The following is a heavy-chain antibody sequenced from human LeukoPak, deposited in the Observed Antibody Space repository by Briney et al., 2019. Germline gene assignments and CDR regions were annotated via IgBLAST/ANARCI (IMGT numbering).Heavy chain of an antibody. J-gene: IGHJ4*02. V-gene: IGHV3-53*01. D-gene: IGHD3-22*01. Sequence: GGSLRLSCAASGFTVSSNYMSWVRQAPGKGLEWVSVIYSGGGTYYADSVKGRFTISRDNSKSTLYLQMNSLRAEDTAVYYCARADSWYYFDYWGQGTLVTVSS. CDR1: GFTVSSNY. CDR3: ARADSWYYFDY. CDR2: IYSGGGT.